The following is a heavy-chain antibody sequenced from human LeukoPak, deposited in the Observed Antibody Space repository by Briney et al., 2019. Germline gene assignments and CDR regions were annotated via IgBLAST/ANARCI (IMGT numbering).Heavy chain of an antibody. V-gene: IGHV4-39*01. CDR3: ARHNYDSGIGYMDV. Sequence: SETLSLTCTVSGGSISSSSYYWGWIRQPPGKGLEWIGSIYYSGSTYYNPSLKSRVTISVDTSKNQFSLKLSSVTAADTAVYYCARHNYDSGIGYMDVWGKGTTVTISS. CDR1: GGSISSSSYY. D-gene: IGHD3-10*01. CDR2: IYYSGST. J-gene: IGHJ6*03.